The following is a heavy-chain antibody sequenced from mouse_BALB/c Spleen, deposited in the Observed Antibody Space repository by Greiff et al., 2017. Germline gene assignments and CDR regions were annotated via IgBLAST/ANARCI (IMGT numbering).Heavy chain of an antibody. V-gene: IGHV2-9*02. D-gene: IGHD2-1*01. J-gene: IGHJ2*01. CDR1: GFSLTSYG. CDR2: IWAGGST. Sequence: VQLVESGPGLVAPSQSLSITCTVSGFSLTSYGVHWVRQPPGKGLEWLGVIWAGGSTNYNSALMSRLSISKDNSKSQVFLKMNSLQTDDTAMYYCARVEGNFYYFDYWGQGTTLTVSS. CDR3: ARVEGNFYYFDY.